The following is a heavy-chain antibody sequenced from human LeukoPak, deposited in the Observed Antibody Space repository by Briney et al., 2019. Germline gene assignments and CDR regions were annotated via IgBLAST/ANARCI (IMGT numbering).Heavy chain of an antibody. CDR3: ARPPGGYGDYVPFDY. CDR2: IWYDGSNK. Sequence: GGSLRLSCAASGFTFSSYGMHWVRQAPGKGLEWVAVIWYDGSNKYYADSVKGRFTISRDNSKNTLYLQMNSLRAEDTAVYYCARPPGGYGDYVPFDYWGQGTLVTVSS. D-gene: IGHD4-17*01. V-gene: IGHV3-33*01. J-gene: IGHJ4*02. CDR1: GFTFSSYG.